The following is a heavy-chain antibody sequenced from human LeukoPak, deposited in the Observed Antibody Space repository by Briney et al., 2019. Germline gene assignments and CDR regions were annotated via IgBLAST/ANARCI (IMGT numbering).Heavy chain of an antibody. CDR2: IWPNGSNK. CDR1: GFTFSTYG. J-gene: IGHJ3*02. CDR3: AGELLTAAGTIGAFDI. D-gene: IGHD6-13*01. Sequence: GGSLRLSCAASGFTFSTYGMHWVRQAPGKGLEWVAVIWPNGSNKYHADFVKGRFTISRDNSKSTLFLQMSSLAAEDTAVYYCAGELLTAAGTIGAFDIWGRGTMVTVSS. V-gene: IGHV3-33*01.